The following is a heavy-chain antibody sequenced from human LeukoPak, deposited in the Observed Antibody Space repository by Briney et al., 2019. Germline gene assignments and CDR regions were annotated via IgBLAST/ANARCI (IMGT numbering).Heavy chain of an antibody. J-gene: IGHJ3*02. Sequence: PGGSLRLSCAASGFTLNGFHMVWVRQAPGKGLEWITYINSRGTTYYAHSLKGRFTISRDIAKNSLYLQMNSLRAEDTAVYYCARRRGSNWVHPLGAFDIWGHGTMVT. CDR1: GFTLNGFH. V-gene: IGHV3-48*03. CDR2: INSRGTT. D-gene: IGHD6-13*01. CDR3: ARRRGSNWVHPLGAFDI.